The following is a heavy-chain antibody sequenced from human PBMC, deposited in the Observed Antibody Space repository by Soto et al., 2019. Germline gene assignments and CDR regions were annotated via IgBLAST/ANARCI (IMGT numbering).Heavy chain of an antibody. CDR2: VSGSGGVP. Sequence: LRLSCAASGFTFRNYVVTWVRQAPGKGLDWVSSVSGSGGVPYYADSVRGRFTISRDNSKNTLYLQMNSLRADDTAIYYCAKDRGDWNDAIDYWGQGTLVTVSS. V-gene: IGHV3-23*01. D-gene: IGHD1-1*01. CDR3: AKDRGDWNDAIDY. CDR1: GFTFRNYV. J-gene: IGHJ4*02.